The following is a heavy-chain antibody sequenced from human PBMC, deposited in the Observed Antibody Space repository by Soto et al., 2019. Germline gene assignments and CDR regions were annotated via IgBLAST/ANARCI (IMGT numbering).Heavy chain of an antibody. Sequence: GSVKVSCKASGYTFTSYGISWVRQAPGQGLEWMGWISAYNGNTNYAQKLQGRVTMTTDTSTSTAYMELRSLRSDDTAVYYCARDYGVRLDLSTKDIVVVPAAIYYYYGMDVWGQGTTVTVSS. J-gene: IGHJ6*02. CDR1: GYTFTSYG. D-gene: IGHD2-2*01. V-gene: IGHV1-18*01. CDR2: ISAYNGNT. CDR3: ARDYGVRLDLSTKDIVVVPAAIYYYYGMDV.